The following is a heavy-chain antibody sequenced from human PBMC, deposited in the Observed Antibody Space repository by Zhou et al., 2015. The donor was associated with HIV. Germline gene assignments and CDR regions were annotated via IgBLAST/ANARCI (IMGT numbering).Heavy chain of an antibody. Sequence: QVQLVQSGAEVKKPGSSVKVSCKASGGTFSSYAISWVRQAPGQGLEWMGGIIPIFGTANYAQKFQGRVTITADKSTSTAYMELSSLRSEDTAVYYCARVGQQIRYYDSSGSFDYWGQGTLVTVSS. V-gene: IGHV1-69*06. CDR3: ARVGQQIRYYDSSGSFDY. D-gene: IGHD3-22*01. J-gene: IGHJ4*02. CDR2: IIPIFGTA. CDR1: GGTFSSYA.